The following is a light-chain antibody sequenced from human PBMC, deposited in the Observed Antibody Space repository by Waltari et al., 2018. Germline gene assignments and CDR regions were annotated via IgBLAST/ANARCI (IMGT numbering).Light chain of an antibody. V-gene: IGKV1-5*01. CDR2: DAS. J-gene: IGKJ2*01. CDR3: QQYYSYYT. CDR1: QSINSW. Sequence: DIQMTQSPSPLSASVGDRVTITCRASQSINSWLAWYQQKPGRAPKLLIYDASSLESGVPSRFSGSGSGTEFTLISSILQPDDFATYYCQQYYSYYTFGQGTKLEIK.